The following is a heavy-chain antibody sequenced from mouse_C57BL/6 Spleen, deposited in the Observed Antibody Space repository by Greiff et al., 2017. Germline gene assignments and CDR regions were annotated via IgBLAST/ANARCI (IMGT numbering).Heavy chain of an antibody. CDR1: GFSLTSYG. J-gene: IGHJ1*03. CDR3: AKNYYGSSYWYFDV. Sequence: VQLQQSGPGLVQPSQSLSITCTVSGFSLTSYGVHWVRQSPGTGLEWLGVIWRGGSTAYNAAFMVRLSITKDKSKSQVFFKMNSLQADDTAIYYGAKNYYGSSYWYFDVWGTGTTVTVSS. CDR2: IWRGGST. V-gene: IGHV2-5*01. D-gene: IGHD1-1*01.